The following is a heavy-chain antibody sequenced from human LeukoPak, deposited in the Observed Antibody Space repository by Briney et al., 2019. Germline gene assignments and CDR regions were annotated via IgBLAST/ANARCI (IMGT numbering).Heavy chain of an antibody. J-gene: IGHJ3*02. CDR3: AKDGGLQYFDWLLGDAFDI. D-gene: IGHD3-9*01. CDR2: ISSSGSTI. V-gene: IGHV3-11*01. CDR1: GFTFSDYY. Sequence: GGSLRLSCAASGFTFSDYYMSWIRQAPGKGLEWVSYISSSGSTIYYADSVKGRFTISRDNAKNSLYLQMNSLRAEDTAVYYCAKDGGLQYFDWLLGDAFDIWGQGTMVTVSS.